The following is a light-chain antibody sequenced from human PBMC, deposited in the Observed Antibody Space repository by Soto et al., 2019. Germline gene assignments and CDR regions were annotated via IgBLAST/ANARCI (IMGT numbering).Light chain of an antibody. CDR2: DAS. Sequence: EIVLTQSPATLSLSPGERATLSCRASQSVSSYFAWYQQKPGQAPRLLIYDASNRATGIPARFSGSGSGTDFTLTISSLEPEDFAVYYCQQRSNWRMYTFGQGTKLEIK. V-gene: IGKV3-11*01. CDR1: QSVSSY. CDR3: QQRSNWRMYT. J-gene: IGKJ2*01.